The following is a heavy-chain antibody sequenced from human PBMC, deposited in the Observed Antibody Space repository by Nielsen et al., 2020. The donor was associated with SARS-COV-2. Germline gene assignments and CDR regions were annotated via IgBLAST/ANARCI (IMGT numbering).Heavy chain of an antibody. CDR2: INAGNGNT. CDR3: ARPYCSSTSCYGRGWFDP. J-gene: IGHJ5*02. V-gene: IGHV1-3*01. D-gene: IGHD2-2*01. Sequence: WVRQAPGQRLEWMGWINAGNGNTKYSQKFQGRVTITRDTSASTAYMELSSLRSEDTAVYYCARPYCSSTSCYGRGWFDPWGQGTLVTVSS.